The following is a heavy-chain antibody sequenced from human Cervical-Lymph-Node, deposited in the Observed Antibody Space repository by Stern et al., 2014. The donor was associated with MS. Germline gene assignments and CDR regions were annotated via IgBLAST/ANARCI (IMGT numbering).Heavy chain of an antibody. Sequence: QVQLQESGPGLVKPSETLSLTCSVSGGSISSYYWSWIRQSPGEGLEWIGYLYSSGTTNYNPSLKVRVTISLDTSKNQFSLKLNSVTAADTAIYYCAREGYDGIDNWGQGTLVTVSS. CDR1: GGSISSYY. CDR2: LYSSGTT. D-gene: IGHD3-3*01. V-gene: IGHV4-59*01. CDR3: AREGYDGIDN. J-gene: IGHJ4*02.